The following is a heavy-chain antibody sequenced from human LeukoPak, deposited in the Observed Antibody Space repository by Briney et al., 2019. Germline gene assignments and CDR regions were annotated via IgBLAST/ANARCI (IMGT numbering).Heavy chain of an antibody. J-gene: IGHJ4*02. Sequence: GGSLRLSCVASGFTFSSYWMSWVRQSPGKGLDWVANIKPDGSETNYLDSVKGRFTISRDNARDSLFLEMNNLRVDDTAVYYCARDGGELWPLDEWGQGILVTVSS. CDR2: IKPDGSET. CDR3: ARDGGELWPLDE. D-gene: IGHD3-10*01. CDR1: GFTFSSYW. V-gene: IGHV3-7*01.